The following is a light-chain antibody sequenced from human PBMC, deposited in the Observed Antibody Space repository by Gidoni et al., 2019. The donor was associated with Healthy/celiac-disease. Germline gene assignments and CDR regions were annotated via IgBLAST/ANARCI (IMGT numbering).Light chain of an antibody. CDR2: AAS. CDR1: QSITSY. V-gene: IGKV1-39*01. J-gene: IGKJ4*01. CDR3: QQSYSTPRLT. Sequence: DIPMTHSPSSLSASVGDRVTITCRASQSITSYLHWYQQKPGKAPKLLIYAASSLQSGVTSRFSGSGSGTDFTLTISSLQPEDFATYYCQQSYSTPRLTFGGETKVEIK.